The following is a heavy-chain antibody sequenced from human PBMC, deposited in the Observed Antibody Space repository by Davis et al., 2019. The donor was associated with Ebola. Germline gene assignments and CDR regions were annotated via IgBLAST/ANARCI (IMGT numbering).Heavy chain of an antibody. CDR2: ISAYNGNT. J-gene: IGHJ4*02. V-gene: IGHV1-18*04. Sequence: ASVKVSCKASGYTFTTYGVSWVRQAPGQGLEWMGWISAYNGNTHYAQKFQGRLTMTTDTSTSTAYMDLRSLRSDDTAVYYCARDSSSSWYGQNDYWGQGTLVTVSS. CDR3: ARDSSSSWYGQNDY. D-gene: IGHD6-13*01. CDR1: GYTFTTYG.